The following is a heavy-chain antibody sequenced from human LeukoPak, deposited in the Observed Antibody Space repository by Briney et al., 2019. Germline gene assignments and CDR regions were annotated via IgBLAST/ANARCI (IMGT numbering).Heavy chain of an antibody. D-gene: IGHD2-15*01. CDR2: ISGSGGST. V-gene: IGHV3-23*01. Sequence: GGSLRLSCAASGFTFSSYAMSWVRQAPGKGLEWVSAISGSGGSTYYADSVKGRFTISRDNSKNTLYLQMNSLRAEDTAVYYCAKDIVVVVAATRFDPWGQVTLVTVSS. CDR1: GFTFSSYA. CDR3: AKDIVVVVAATRFDP. J-gene: IGHJ5*02.